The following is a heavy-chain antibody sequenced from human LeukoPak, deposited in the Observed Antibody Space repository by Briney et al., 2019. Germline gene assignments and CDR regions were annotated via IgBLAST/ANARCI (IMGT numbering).Heavy chain of an antibody. Sequence: SETLSLTCTVSGGSISSGGYYWSWIRQPPGKGLEWIGYIYYSGSTNYNPSLKSRVTISVDTSKNQFSLKLSSVTAADTAVYYCARGVFWSAIGYYMDVWGKGTTVTVSS. V-gene: IGHV4-61*08. CDR1: GGSISSGGYY. CDR3: ARGVFWSAIGYYMDV. J-gene: IGHJ6*03. D-gene: IGHD3-3*01. CDR2: IYYSGST.